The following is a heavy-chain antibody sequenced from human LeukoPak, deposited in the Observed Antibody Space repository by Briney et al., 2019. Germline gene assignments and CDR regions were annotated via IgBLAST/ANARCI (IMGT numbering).Heavy chain of an antibody. D-gene: IGHD3-10*01. J-gene: IGHJ4*02. Sequence: GGSLRLSCAASGFTFSSYSMNWVRQAPGKGLEWVSYISSSSSTIYYADSVKGRFTISRDNAKNSLYLQMNSLRAEDTAVYYCARELYYYGSGSYSAQFDYWGQGTLVTVSS. CDR1: GFTFSSYS. CDR3: ARELYYYGSGSYSAQFDY. V-gene: IGHV3-48*04. CDR2: ISSSSSTI.